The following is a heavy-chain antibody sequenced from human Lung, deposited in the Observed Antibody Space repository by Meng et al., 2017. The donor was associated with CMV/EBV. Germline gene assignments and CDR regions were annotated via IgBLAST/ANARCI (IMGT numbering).Heavy chain of an antibody. CDR1: FTDSG. J-gene: IGHJ5*02. D-gene: IGHD2-2*01. Sequence: FTDSGISWVRQAPGQGLEWVEWISPYDGATDYARKLQGRVTMTTDTSTTTAYMELRSLRSDDTAVYYCARDLEYCGSTTCYEDCFDPWGQGTLVTVSS. CDR2: ISPYDGAT. CDR3: ARDLEYCGSTTCYEDCFDP. V-gene: IGHV1-18*01.